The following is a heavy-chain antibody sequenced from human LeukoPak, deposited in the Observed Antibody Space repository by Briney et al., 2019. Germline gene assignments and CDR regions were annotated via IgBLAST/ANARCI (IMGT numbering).Heavy chain of an antibody. Sequence: SETLSLTCTVPGGSISSGSYYWSWIRQPAGKGLEWIGRIYTSGSTNYNPSLKSRVTISVDTSKNQFSLKLSSVTAADTAVYFCARGLEVRARVGYHYYMDVWGKGTTVTVSS. J-gene: IGHJ6*03. CDR3: ARGLEVRARVGYHYYMDV. D-gene: IGHD1-26*01. CDR2: IYTSGST. CDR1: GGSISSGSYY. V-gene: IGHV4-61*02.